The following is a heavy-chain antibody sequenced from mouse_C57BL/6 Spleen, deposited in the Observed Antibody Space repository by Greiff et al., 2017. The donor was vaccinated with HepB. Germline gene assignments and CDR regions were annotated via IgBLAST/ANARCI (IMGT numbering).Heavy chain of an antibody. CDR2: ISSGGDYI. CDR1: GFTFSSYA. V-gene: IGHV5-9-1*02. D-gene: IGHD1-1*01. Sequence: EVHLVESGEGLVKPGGSLKLSCAASGFTFSSYAMSWVRQTPEKRLEWVAYISSGGDYIYYADTVKGRFTISRDNARNTLYLQMSSLKSEDTAMYYCTRDPRGITTVVPYAMDYWGQGTSVTVAS. J-gene: IGHJ4*01. CDR3: TRDPRGITTVVPYAMDY.